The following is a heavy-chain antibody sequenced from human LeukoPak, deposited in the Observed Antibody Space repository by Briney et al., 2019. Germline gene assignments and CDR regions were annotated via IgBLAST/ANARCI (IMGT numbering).Heavy chain of an antibody. J-gene: IGHJ4*02. CDR2: IYYTGST. D-gene: IGHD3-3*01. V-gene: IGHV4-59*01. CDR3: ASSITIFGVVDG. Sequence: PSETLSLTCGVSGGAITNYYWNWIRQAPGKGLEWLGYIYYTGSTTYNPSVKSRITISLDTSKKQISLKLRSVTAADTAVYYCASSITIFGVVDGWGQGTLATVSS. CDR1: GGAITNYY.